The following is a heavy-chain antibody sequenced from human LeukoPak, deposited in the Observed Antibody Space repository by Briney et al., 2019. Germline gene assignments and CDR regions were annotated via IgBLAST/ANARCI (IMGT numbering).Heavy chain of an antibody. J-gene: IGHJ5*01. Sequence: GGSLRLSCAASGFTFSSFWMSWVRQAPGKGREWVANIRQDGGDKYYVDSVKGRFTISRDNAKNSLYLQTNSLRAEDTAVYFCARFTYSYDRSGYRTKPFDSWGQGTLVTVSS. D-gene: IGHD3-22*01. CDR1: GFTFSSFW. CDR3: ARFTYSYDRSGYRTKPFDS. V-gene: IGHV3-7*01. CDR2: IRQDGGDK.